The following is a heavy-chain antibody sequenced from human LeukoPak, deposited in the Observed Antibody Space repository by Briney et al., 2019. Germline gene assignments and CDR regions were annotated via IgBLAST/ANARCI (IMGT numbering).Heavy chain of an antibody. D-gene: IGHD3-22*01. V-gene: IGHV3-23*01. CDR1: GFTFSSYA. Sequence: PGGSLRLSCAASGFTFSSYAMSWVRQAPGEGLEWVSAISGSGGSTYYADSVKGRFTISRDNSKNTLYLQMNSLRAEDTAVYYCAKDGNITMIVVGLFDYWGQGTLVTVSS. CDR3: AKDGNITMIVVGLFDY. J-gene: IGHJ4*02. CDR2: ISGSGGST.